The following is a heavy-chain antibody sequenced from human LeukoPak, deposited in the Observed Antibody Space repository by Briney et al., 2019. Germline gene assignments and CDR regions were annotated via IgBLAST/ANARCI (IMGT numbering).Heavy chain of an antibody. D-gene: IGHD3-10*01. CDR3: ARLGLYYYGSGSYYRSQYYYYMDV. J-gene: IGHJ6*03. Sequence: SETLSLTCAVYGGSFSGYYWSWIRQPPGKGLEWIGEINHSGSTNYNPSLKSRVTISVDTSKNQFSLKLSSVTAADTAVYYCARLGLYYYGSGSYYRSQYYYYMDVWGKGTTVTISS. CDR1: GGSFSGYY. CDR2: INHSGST. V-gene: IGHV4-34*01.